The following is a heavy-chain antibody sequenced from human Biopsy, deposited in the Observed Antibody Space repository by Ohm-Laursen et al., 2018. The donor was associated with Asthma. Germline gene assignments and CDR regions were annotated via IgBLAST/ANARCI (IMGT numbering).Heavy chain of an antibody. J-gene: IGHJ5*02. CDR2: IDQSGYT. CDR3: ARAAITGIRGWFDP. Sequence: GTLSLTCPVSGGSISSSSYYWNWIRQPPGKGLEWIGEIDQSGYTNYNPSLKSRVTISADTSKNQFHLNLSSVTAADTAVYFCARAAITGIRGWFDPWGQGTQVTVSS. D-gene: IGHD1-20*01. CDR1: GGSISSSSYY. V-gene: IGHV4-39*06.